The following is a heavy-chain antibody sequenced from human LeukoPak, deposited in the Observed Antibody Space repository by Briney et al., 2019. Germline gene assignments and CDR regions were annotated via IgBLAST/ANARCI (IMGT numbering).Heavy chain of an antibody. CDR3: ARARYYDSSGYPGPDY. D-gene: IGHD3-22*01. V-gene: IGHV4-59*01. CDR1: GGSISSYY. J-gene: IGHJ4*02. CDR2: IYYSGST. Sequence: SETLSLTCTVSGGSISSYYWSWIRQPPGKGLEWIGYIYYSGSTNYNPSLKSRVTISVDTPKNQFSLKLSSVTAADTAVYYCARARYYDSSGYPGPDYWGQGTLVTVSS.